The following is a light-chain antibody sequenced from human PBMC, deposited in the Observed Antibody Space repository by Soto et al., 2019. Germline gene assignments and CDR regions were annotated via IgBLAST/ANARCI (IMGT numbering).Light chain of an antibody. Sequence: EIVMTQSPATLSVSPGERATLSCRASQSVSSNLAWYQQKPGQAPRLLIYGASTRATGIPAKFSGGGSGTEFTLTISSLQPEDFAIYYCQQYNSYWKMFGQGTKVDI. V-gene: IGKV3-15*01. CDR2: GAS. CDR1: QSVSSN. CDR3: QQYNSYWKM. J-gene: IGKJ1*01.